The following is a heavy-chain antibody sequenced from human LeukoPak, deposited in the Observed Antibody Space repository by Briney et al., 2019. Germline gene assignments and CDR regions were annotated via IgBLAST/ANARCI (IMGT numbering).Heavy chain of an antibody. CDR1: GYTFTGYY. CDR3: ARDYYGSGSLASWFDP. V-gene: IGHV1-2*02. J-gene: IGHJ5*02. D-gene: IGHD3-10*01. Sequence: GASVTVSCKASGYTFTGYYMHWVRQAPGQGLEWMGWINPNSGGTNYAQKFQGRVTMTRDTSISTAYMELSRLRSDDTAVYYCARDYYGSGSLASWFDPWGQGTLVTVSS. CDR2: INPNSGGT.